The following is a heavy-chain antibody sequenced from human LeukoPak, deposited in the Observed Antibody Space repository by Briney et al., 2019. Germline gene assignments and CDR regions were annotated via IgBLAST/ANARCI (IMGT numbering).Heavy chain of an antibody. Sequence: GGSLRLSCXASGFTFSSYWMSWVRQAPGKGLEWVANIKQDGSEKYYVDSVKGRFTISRDNAKNSLYLQMNSLRAEDTAVYYCARGLVPAANDYYYMDVWGKGTTVTVSS. D-gene: IGHD2-2*01. J-gene: IGHJ6*03. CDR2: IKQDGSEK. V-gene: IGHV3-7*01. CDR1: GFTFSSYW. CDR3: ARGLVPAANDYYYMDV.